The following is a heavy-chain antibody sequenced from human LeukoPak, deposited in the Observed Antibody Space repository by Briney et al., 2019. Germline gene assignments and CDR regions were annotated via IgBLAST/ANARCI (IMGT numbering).Heavy chain of an antibody. CDR1: GYTFTSYG. CDR3: ARLNGADYYDSSGYYTICDY. D-gene: IGHD3-22*01. CDR2: ISAYNGNT. J-gene: IGHJ4*02. Sequence: GALVKVSCKASGYTFTSYGTSWVRQAPGQGLEWMGWISAYNGNTNYAQKLQGRVTMTTDTSTSTAYMELRSLRSDDTAVYYCARLNGADYYDSSGYYTICDYWGQGTLVTVSS. V-gene: IGHV1-18*01.